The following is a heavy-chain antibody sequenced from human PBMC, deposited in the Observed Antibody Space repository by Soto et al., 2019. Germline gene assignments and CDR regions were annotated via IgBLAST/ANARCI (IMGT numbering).Heavy chain of an antibody. CDR2: IYWDDGK. J-gene: IGHJ4*02. Sequence: SGPTLVNPTQTLTLTCTFSGFSLSTDDVGVGWIRQPPGKALDWLAVIYWDDGKRYSPSLKSRLTITKDTSKNQVLLTMTNMDPVDTATYFCARSKYSISSFDYWGQGALVTV. D-gene: IGHD6-6*01. CDR1: GFSLSTDDVG. V-gene: IGHV2-5*02. CDR3: ARSKYSISSFDY.